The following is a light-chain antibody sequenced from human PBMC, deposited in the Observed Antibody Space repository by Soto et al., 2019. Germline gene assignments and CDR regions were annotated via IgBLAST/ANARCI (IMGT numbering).Light chain of an antibody. V-gene: IGLV2-14*03. CDR3: YSYTSSNTYV. CDR1: SSDVGGHNY. CDR2: DVS. Sequence: QSVLAQPASVSGSPGQSITISCTGTSSDVGGHNYVSWYQHHPGKVPQLLIYDVSNRPSGVSNRFSGSKSGNTASLTISGLQAEDDADYYCYSYTSSNTYVFGTGTKVTVL. J-gene: IGLJ1*01.